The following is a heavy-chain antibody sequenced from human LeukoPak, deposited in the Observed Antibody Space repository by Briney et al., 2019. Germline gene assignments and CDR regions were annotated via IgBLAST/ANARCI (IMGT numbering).Heavy chain of an antibody. CDR1: GGSISSGSYY. V-gene: IGHV4-61*02. CDR2: IYTSGST. D-gene: IGHD2-8*01. CDR3: ARVTSRLGVCDY. J-gene: IGHJ4*02. Sequence: SETLSLTCTVSGGSISSGSYYWSWIRQPAGKGLEWIGRIYTSGSTNYNPSLKSRVTMSVDTSKNQFSLKLSSVTAADTAVYYCARVTSRLGVCDYWGQGTLVTVSS.